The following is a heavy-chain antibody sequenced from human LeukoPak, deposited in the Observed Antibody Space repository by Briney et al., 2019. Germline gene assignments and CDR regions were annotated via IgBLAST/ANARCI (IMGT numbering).Heavy chain of an antibody. J-gene: IGHJ1*01. CDR1: GFTFSDYY. Sequence: PGGSLRLSCAASGFTFSDYYMSWIRQAPGKGLEWVSYISSSGSTIYYADSAKGRFTISRDNAKNSLYLQMNSLRAEDTAVYYCARDFPYSSRGNFQHWGQGTLVTVSS. D-gene: IGHD6-13*01. V-gene: IGHV3-11*04. CDR2: ISSSGSTI. CDR3: ARDFPYSSRGNFQH.